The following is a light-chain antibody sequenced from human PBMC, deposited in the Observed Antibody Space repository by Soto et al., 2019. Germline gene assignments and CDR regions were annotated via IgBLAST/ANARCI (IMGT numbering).Light chain of an antibody. Sequence: DIQMTQSPASLSASVGDRVTITCRASQSITTYLNWYQQRPGKAPNLLIYTTSNLQTGVPSRFSGSGYGTDFTLTISSLQPEDFATYYCQQSYNGPFTFGQGTKLEIK. CDR1: QSITTY. V-gene: IGKV1-39*01. CDR2: TTS. J-gene: IGKJ2*01. CDR3: QQSYNGPFT.